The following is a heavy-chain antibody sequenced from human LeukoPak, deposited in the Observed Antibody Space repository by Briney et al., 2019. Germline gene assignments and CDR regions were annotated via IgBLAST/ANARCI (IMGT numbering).Heavy chain of an antibody. CDR3: ATGESAPRNDY. D-gene: IGHD6-25*01. CDR1: GFTFSSHW. Sequence: PGGSLRLSCAASGFTFSSHWMHWVRHAPGMGLVWVVRIIGDGTGRNYADSIEGRFTISRDNAKNMLYLQMDSLRAEDTGIYYCATGESAPRNDYWGQGTLVTVSS. CDR2: IIGDGTGR. J-gene: IGHJ4*02. V-gene: IGHV3-74*01.